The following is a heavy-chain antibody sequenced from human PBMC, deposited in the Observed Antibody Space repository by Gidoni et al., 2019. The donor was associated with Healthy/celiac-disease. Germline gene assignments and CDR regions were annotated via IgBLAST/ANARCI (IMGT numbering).Heavy chain of an antibody. CDR3: AKASSGWELPPLDY. V-gene: IGHV3-30*18. D-gene: IGHD1-26*01. CDR1: GFTFSSYG. Sequence: QVQLVESGGGVVQPGRSLRLSCAASGFTFSSYGMHWVRQAPGKGLEWVAVISYDGSNKYYADSVKGRFTISRDNSKNTLYLQMNSLRAEDTAVYYCAKASSGWELPPLDYWGQGTLVTVSS. J-gene: IGHJ4*02. CDR2: ISYDGSNK.